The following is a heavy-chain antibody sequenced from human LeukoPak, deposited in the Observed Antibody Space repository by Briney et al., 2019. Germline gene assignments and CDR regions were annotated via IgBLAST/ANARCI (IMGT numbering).Heavy chain of an antibody. V-gene: IGHV4-34*01. D-gene: IGHD3-22*01. CDR1: GGSFSGYY. Sequence: PSETLSLTCAVYGGSFSGYYWSWIRQPPGKGLEWIGEINHSGSTNYNPSLKSRVTISVDTSKNQFSLKLSSVTAADTAVYYCASLTYYDCWGQGTMVTVSS. J-gene: IGHJ3*01. CDR3: ASLTYYDC. CDR2: INHSGST.